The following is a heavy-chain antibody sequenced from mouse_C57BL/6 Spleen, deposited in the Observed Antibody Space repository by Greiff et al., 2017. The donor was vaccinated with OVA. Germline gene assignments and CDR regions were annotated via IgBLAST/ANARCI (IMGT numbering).Heavy chain of an antibody. D-gene: IGHD4-1*01. V-gene: IGHV8-8*01. CDR3: ARMELTGTPY. J-gene: IGHJ3*01. CDR2: IWWDDDK. CDR1: GFSLSTFGMG. Sequence: QVTLKESGPGILQPSQTLSLTCSFSGFSLSTFGMGVGWIRQPSGKGLEWLAHIWWDDDKSYNPALESRITNSKETSKNQVFLKIANVDTADTATYYCARMELTGTPYWGQGTLVTVSA.